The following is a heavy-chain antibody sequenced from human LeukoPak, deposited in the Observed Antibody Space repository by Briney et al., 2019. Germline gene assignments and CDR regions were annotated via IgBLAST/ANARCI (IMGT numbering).Heavy chain of an antibody. V-gene: IGHV1-2*02. CDR2: INPNSGGT. Sequence: GASVKVSCKASGYTFTGYYMHWVRQAPGQGLEWMGWINPNSGGTNYAQKFQGRVTMTRDTSITTAYMELSRLRSDDTAVYYCARDLWGTYYYDNSGTFDYWGQGTLVTVSS. CDR3: ARDLWGTYYYDNSGTFDY. D-gene: IGHD3-22*01. J-gene: IGHJ4*02. CDR1: GYTFTGYY.